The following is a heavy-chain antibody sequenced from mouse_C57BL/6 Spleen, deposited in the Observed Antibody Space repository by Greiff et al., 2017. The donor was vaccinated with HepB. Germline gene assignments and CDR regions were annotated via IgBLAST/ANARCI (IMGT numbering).Heavy chain of an antibody. CDR3: ARHGYEDAMDY. Sequence: EVQRVESGGDLVKPGGSLKLSCAASGFTFSSYGMSWVRQTPDKRLEWVATISSGGSYTYYPESVKGRFTISRDNAKNTLYLQMSSLKSEDTAMYYCARHGYEDAMDYWGQGTSVTVSS. J-gene: IGHJ4*01. V-gene: IGHV5-6*01. D-gene: IGHD2-2*01. CDR2: ISSGGSYT. CDR1: GFTFSSYG.